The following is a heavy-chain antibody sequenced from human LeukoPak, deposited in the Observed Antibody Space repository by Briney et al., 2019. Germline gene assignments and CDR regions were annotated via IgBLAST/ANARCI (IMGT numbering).Heavy chain of an antibody. J-gene: IGHJ6*03. Sequence: ASVKVSCKASGYTFTSYGISWVRQAPGQGLEWMGWISAYNGNTNYAQKLQGRVTMTTDTSTSTAYMELRSLRSDDTAVYYCAREKGALSIAAQPPQYYYYMDVWGKGTTVTVSS. D-gene: IGHD6-6*01. V-gene: IGHV1-18*01. CDR1: GYTFTSYG. CDR3: AREKGALSIAAQPPQYYYYMDV. CDR2: ISAYNGNT.